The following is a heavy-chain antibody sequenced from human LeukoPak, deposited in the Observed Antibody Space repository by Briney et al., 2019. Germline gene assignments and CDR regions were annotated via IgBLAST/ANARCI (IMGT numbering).Heavy chain of an antibody. J-gene: IGHJ4*02. CDR2: ISAYNGNT. V-gene: IGHV1-18*01. CDR1: GYTFTSYG. CDR3: ARVGTPVYYGSGSYYTDFDY. Sequence: ASVKVSCKASGYTFTSYGISWVRQAPGQGLEWMGWISAYNGNTNCAQKLQGRVTMTTDTSTSTAYMELRSLRSDDTAVYYCARVGTPVYYGSGSYYTDFDYWGQGTLVTVSS. D-gene: IGHD3-10*01.